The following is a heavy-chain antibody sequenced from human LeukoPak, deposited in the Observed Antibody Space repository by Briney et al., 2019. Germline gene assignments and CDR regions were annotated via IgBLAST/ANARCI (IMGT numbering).Heavy chain of an antibody. J-gene: IGHJ3*02. CDR1: GYTFTSYD. Sequence: GASVKVSCKASGYTFTSYDINWVRQATGQGLEWMGWMNPNSGNTGYAQKFQGRVTMTRNTSISTAYMELGSLRSEDTAVYYCARGLSNRYYYGSGSYRTNDAFDIWGQGTMVTVSS. V-gene: IGHV1-8*01. D-gene: IGHD3-10*01. CDR3: ARGLSNRYYYGSGSYRTNDAFDI. CDR2: MNPNSGNT.